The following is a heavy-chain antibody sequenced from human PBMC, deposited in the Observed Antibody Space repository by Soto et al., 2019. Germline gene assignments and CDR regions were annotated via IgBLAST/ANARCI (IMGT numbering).Heavy chain of an antibody. Sequence: GGSLRLSCAASGFTVSSNYMSWVRQAPGKGMEWVSVIYSGGSTYFADSVKGRITISRDNSKNTLYLQMNSLRAEDTAVDDCARGYSYGYYYYYYMDVWGKGTTVTVSS. J-gene: IGHJ6*03. V-gene: IGHV3-53*01. CDR3: ARGYSYGYYYYYYMDV. D-gene: IGHD5-18*01. CDR2: IYSGGST. CDR1: GFTVSSNY.